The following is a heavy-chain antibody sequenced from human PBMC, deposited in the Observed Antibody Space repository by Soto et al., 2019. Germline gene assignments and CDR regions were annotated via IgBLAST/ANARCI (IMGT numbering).Heavy chain of an antibody. CDR3: AHRVLRTVFGLVTTTAIYFDF. D-gene: IGHD3-3*01. CDR1: GFSLTTSGVG. CDR2: LYWDDDK. J-gene: IGHJ4*02. Sequence: QITLNESGPTVVRPTETLTLTCRFSGFSLTTSGVGVGWIRQSPGKAPEWLALLYWDDDKRYSASLKSRLTITKDTSKTQVVLTGSDLDPTDTATYYCAHRVLRTVFGLVTTTAIYFDFWGQGTPVAVSS. V-gene: IGHV2-5*02.